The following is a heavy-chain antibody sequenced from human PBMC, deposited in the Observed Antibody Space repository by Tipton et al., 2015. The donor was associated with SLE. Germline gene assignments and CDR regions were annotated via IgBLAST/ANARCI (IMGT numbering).Heavy chain of an antibody. D-gene: IGHD4-11*01. CDR1: GGSISSHY. J-gene: IGHJ2*01. CDR2: INYSGST. Sequence: TRSLTCTVSGGSISSHYWSWIRRPPGKALEWIAYINYSGSTNYNPSLKSRVTMSVDTSKNQFSLKLSSVTAADTAVYYCAREFLNPVTTVHYYFDLWGRGTLVTVSS. CDR3: AREFLNPVTTVHYYFDL. V-gene: IGHV4-59*11.